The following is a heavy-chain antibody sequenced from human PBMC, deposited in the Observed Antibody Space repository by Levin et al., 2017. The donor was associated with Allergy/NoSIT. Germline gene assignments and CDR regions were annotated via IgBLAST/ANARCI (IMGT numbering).Heavy chain of an antibody. CDR3: AKDRPTVTSRFDC. CDR1: GFTFSSYA. D-gene: IGHD4-17*01. Sequence: GGSLRLSCAASGFTFSSYAVSWVRQAPGKGLEWVSTVSASGATPYYAASVKGRFTISRDNSKNTLYLQMRSLRVEDTAIYYCAKDRPTVTSRFDCWGQGSLVTVSS. V-gene: IGHV3-23*01. J-gene: IGHJ4*02. CDR2: VSASGATP.